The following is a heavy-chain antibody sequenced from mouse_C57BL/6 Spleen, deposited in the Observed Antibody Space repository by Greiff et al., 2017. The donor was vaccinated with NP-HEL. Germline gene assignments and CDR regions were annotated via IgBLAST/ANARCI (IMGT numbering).Heavy chain of an antibody. V-gene: IGHV1-26*01. CDR2: INPNNGGT. J-gene: IGHJ4*01. Sequence: VQLQQSGPELVKPGASVKISCKASGYTFTDYYMNWVKQSHGKSLEWIGDINPNNGGTSYNQKFKGKATLTVDKSSSTAYMELRSLTSEDSAVYYCARNPPLTGYAMDYWGQGTSVTVSS. CDR3: ARNPPLTGYAMDY. D-gene: IGHD4-1*01. CDR1: GYTFTDYY.